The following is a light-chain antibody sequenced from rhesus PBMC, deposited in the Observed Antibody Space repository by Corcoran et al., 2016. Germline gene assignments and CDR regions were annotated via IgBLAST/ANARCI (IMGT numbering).Light chain of an antibody. V-gene: IGKV1-74*01. CDR3: PHGSSYPFT. CDR1: QTLRNY. CDR2: RAS. J-gene: IGKJ3*01. Sequence: DIQMTQSPSSLSASVGDRVTITCQASQTLRNYLNWYQQKPGKIPKLLIYRASRLQSGIPSRFSGTGTGMDYTLTIRSLQPVDFATYYCPHGSSYPFTFGPGTKLDIK.